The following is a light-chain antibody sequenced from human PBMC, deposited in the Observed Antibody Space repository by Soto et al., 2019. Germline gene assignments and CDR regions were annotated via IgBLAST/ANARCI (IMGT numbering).Light chain of an antibody. Sequence: QSALTQPASVSGSPGQSITITCTGYIHYDFVSWYQQHPGTAPKLVIYEVSNRPSGTSDRFSGSKSGHTASLTISGLQTEDEAVYYCGSYTSSSTLVFGTGTKVTVL. CDR2: EVS. J-gene: IGLJ1*01. CDR1: IHYDF. V-gene: IGLV2-14*01. CDR3: GSYTSSSTLV.